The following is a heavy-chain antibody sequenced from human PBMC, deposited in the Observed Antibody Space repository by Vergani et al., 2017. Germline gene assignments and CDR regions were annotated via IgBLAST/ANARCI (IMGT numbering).Heavy chain of an antibody. V-gene: IGHV1-69*18. CDR2: IIPIFGTA. D-gene: IGHD2-2*01. CDR1: GGTFSSYA. Sequence: QVQLVQSGAEVKKPGSSVKVSCKASGGTFSSYAISWVRQAPGQGLEWMGRIIPIFGTANYAQKFQGRVTITADESTSTAYMELSSLGSEVTAVYYCARGPVVVVPAAMPAGSNWFDPWGQGTLVTVSS. J-gene: IGHJ5*02. CDR3: ARGPVVVVPAAMPAGSNWFDP.